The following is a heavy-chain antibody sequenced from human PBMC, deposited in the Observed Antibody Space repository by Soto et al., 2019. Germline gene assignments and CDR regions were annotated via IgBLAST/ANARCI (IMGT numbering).Heavy chain of an antibody. V-gene: IGHV1-2*02. D-gene: IGHD3-10*01. CDR1: GYTFTGYY. CDR3: ARVTMVRGVIIKGDY. Sequence: ASVKVSCKASGYTFTGYYMHWVRRAPGQGLEWMGWINPNSGGTNYAQKFQGRVTMTRDTSISTAYMELSRLRSDDTAVYYCARVTMVRGVIIKGDYWGQGTLVTVSS. CDR2: INPNSGGT. J-gene: IGHJ4*02.